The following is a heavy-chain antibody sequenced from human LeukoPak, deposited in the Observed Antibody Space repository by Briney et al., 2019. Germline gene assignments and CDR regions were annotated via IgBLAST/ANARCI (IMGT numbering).Heavy chain of an antibody. CDR1: GYTFTGYY. CDR3: ARGRFYTSGSYYNRLDY. J-gene: IGHJ4*02. CDR2: INPDSGGT. D-gene: IGHD3-10*01. V-gene: IGHV1-2*02. Sequence: SVKVSCKASGYTFTGYYIHWVRQAPGQGLEWMGWINPDSGGTNYAQKFQGRVTMTWDTSISTAYMELSRLRSDDTAIYYCARGRFYTSGSYYNRLDYWGQGTLVTVSS.